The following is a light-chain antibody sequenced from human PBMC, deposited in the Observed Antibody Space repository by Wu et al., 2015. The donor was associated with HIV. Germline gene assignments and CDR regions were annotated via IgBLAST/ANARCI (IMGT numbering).Light chain of an antibody. CDR3: QQRHDWPIPP. V-gene: IGKV3-11*01. CDR1: QSINTY. CDR2: DAS. J-gene: IGKJ5*01. Sequence: EIVLTQSPATLSLSPGERATLPCRASQSINTYLIWYQQKPGQAPRLLIYDASNRATGIPARFSGSGSGTDFTLTISSLEPEDFAVYYCQQRHDWPIPPFDERTR.